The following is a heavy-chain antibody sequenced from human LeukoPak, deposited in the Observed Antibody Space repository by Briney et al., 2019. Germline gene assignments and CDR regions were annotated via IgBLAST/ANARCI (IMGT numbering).Heavy chain of an antibody. CDR3: AREQQWPYYGMDV. D-gene: IGHD6-19*01. Sequence: SSETLSLTCTVSGGSISSSSYYWGWIRQPPGKGLEWIGSIYYSGSTYYNPSLKGRVTISVDTSKNQFSLKLSSVTAADTAVYYCAREQQWPYYGMDVWGQGTTVTVSS. CDR2: IYYSGST. V-gene: IGHV4-39*02. J-gene: IGHJ6*02. CDR1: GGSISSSSYY.